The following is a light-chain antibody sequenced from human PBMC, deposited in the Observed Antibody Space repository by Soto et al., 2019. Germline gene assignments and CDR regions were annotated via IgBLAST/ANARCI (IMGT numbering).Light chain of an antibody. Sequence: QTVVTQEPSLTVSPGGTVTLTCASSTGAVTSGYYPNWFQQKPGQAPRALIYITSNKHSWTPARFSGSLLGGKAPLTLSGVQPEDEAEYYCLLYYGGAQVFGGGTKLTVL. CDR3: LLYYGGAQV. V-gene: IGLV7-43*01. CDR2: ITS. J-gene: IGLJ2*01. CDR1: TGAVTSGYY.